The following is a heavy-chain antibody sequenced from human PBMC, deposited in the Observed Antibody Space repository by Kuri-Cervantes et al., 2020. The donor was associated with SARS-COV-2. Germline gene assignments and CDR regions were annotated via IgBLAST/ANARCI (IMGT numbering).Heavy chain of an antibody. J-gene: IGHJ4*02. D-gene: IGHD5-24*01. CDR1: GFTFSDYY. V-gene: IGHV3-11*01. Sequence: LSLTCAASGFTFSDYYITWIRQAPGKGREWVSYISNSGSTIHYADSVKGRFTISRDNAKNTLYLQMNSLRAEDTAVYYCAKDRGYTKGDYWGQGTLVTVSS. CDR2: ISNSGSTI. CDR3: AKDRGYTKGDY.